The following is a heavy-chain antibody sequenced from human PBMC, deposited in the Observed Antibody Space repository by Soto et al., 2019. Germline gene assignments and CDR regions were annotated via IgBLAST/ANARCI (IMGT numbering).Heavy chain of an antibody. J-gene: IGHJ4*02. V-gene: IGHV3-23*01. CDR3: SNMRYYDFWSGYYSRYFGY. CDR2: ISGSGGST. D-gene: IGHD3-3*01. CDR1: GFTFSSYA. Sequence: GGSLRLSCAASGFTFSSYAMSWVRQAPGKGLEWVSAISGSGGSTYYADSVKGRFTISRDNSKNTLYLQMNSLRAEDTAVYYWSNMRYYDFWSGYYSRYFGYWGQGTLVTVSS.